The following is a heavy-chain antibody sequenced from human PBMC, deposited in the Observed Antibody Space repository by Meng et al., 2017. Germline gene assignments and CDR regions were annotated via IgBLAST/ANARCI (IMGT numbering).Heavy chain of an antibody. V-gene: IGHV4-4*02. CDR1: GGSISSSNW. CDR2: IYHSGST. Sequence: QGKLQGSGPGPVKPSGTLSRTCAVSGGSISSSNWWSWVRQPPGKGLEWIGEIYHSGSTNYNPSLKSRVTISVDKSKNQFSLKLSSVTAADTAVYYCARIGDWGSTRYFDYWGQGTLVTVSS. J-gene: IGHJ4*02. CDR3: ARIGDWGSTRYFDY. D-gene: IGHD7-27*01.